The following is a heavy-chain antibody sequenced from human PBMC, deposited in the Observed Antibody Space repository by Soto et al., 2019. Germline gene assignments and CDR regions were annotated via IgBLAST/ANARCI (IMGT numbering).Heavy chain of an antibody. CDR1: GDSVSSNSAV. V-gene: IGHV6-1*01. J-gene: IGHJ6*03. Sequence: SQTLSLTCAISGDSVSSNSAVWNWIRQSPSRGLEWLGRTYYRSKWYNDYAVSVKSRITINPDTSKNQFSLQLNSVTPEDTAVYYCARGEIVVVPAAMLGYYYYYMDVWGKGTTVTVSS. CDR2: TYYRSKWYN. D-gene: IGHD2-2*01. CDR3: ARGEIVVVPAAMLGYYYYYMDV.